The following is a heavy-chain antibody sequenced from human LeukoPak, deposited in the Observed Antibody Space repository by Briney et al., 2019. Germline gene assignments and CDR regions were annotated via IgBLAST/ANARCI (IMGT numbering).Heavy chain of an antibody. D-gene: IGHD2-21*02. Sequence: SQTLSLTCTVSGGSTSIGDDYWSWIRQSPGKGLEWIGYIYYSGRNYYNPSLKSRVTISVDTSKKQFPLKLTSVTAADTAVYYCARARHIVAVTAFPGAFDIWGQGTMVTVSS. CDR1: GGSTSIGDDY. CDR2: IYYSGRN. J-gene: IGHJ3*02. CDR3: ARARHIVAVTAFPGAFDI. V-gene: IGHV4-30-4*01.